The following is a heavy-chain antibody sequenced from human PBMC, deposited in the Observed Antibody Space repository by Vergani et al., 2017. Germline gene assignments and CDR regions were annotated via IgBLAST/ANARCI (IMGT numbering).Heavy chain of an antibody. Sequence: EVQLVESGGGLVKPGGSLRLSCAASGFTFSSYSMNWVRQAPGKGLEWVSSISSSSSYIYYADSVKGRFTISRDNAKNSLYLQMNSLRAEDTAVYYCARVPDYGDYDWFDPWGQGTLVTVSS. J-gene: IGHJ5*02. CDR1: GFTFSSYS. CDR3: ARVPDYGDYDWFDP. D-gene: IGHD4-17*01. V-gene: IGHV3-21*01. CDR2: ISSSSSYI.